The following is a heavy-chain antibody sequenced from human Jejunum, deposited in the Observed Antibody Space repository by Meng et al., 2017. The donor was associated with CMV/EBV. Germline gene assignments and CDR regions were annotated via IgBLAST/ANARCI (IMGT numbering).Heavy chain of an antibody. CDR3: ARWDDFWNAPKYAFDI. D-gene: IGHD3-3*01. Sequence: DSITSYYWSWIRQPPGKGLEWIGYMFYTGSTNYNPSLKSRVTISMDTSENQFSLKLSSVTAADTAVYYCARWDDFWNAPKYAFDIWGQGTMVTVSS. CDR2: MFYTGST. V-gene: IGHV4-59*01. J-gene: IGHJ3*02. CDR1: DSITSYY.